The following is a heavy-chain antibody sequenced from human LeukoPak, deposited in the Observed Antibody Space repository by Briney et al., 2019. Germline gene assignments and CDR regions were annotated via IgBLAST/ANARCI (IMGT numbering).Heavy chain of an antibody. D-gene: IGHD1-26*01. CDR2: INPNSGGT. CDR3: AREVPLVGATWFSRYREAFDI. CDR1: GYTFTGYY. V-gene: IGHV1-2*02. J-gene: IGHJ3*02. Sequence: ASVKVSCKASGYTFTGYYMYWVRQAPGQGLEWMGWINPNSGGTNYAQKFQGRVTMTRDTSISTAYMELSRLRSDDTAVYYCAREVPLVGATWFSRYREAFDIWGQGTMVTVSS.